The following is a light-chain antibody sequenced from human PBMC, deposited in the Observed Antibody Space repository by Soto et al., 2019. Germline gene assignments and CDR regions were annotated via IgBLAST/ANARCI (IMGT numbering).Light chain of an antibody. CDR2: AAS. CDR3: QQSDSTPGT. J-gene: IGKJ1*01. CDR1: QSISSY. V-gene: IGKV1-39*01. Sequence: DIQMTQSPSSLSASVGDRVTITCRASQSISSYLNWYQQKPGKAPKLLIYAASSLQSGVPSRFSGSGSGTDFTLTISSLQPEDFATYYSQQSDSTPGTFGQGTKVDIK.